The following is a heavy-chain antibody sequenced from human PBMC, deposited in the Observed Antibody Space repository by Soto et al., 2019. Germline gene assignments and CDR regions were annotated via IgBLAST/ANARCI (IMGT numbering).Heavy chain of an antibody. Sequence: SLRLSCAASGFTFSSYALHWVRQAPGKGLEYVAVISYDGKNKYYADSVKGRFTISRDNSKNTLYLQMDSLRAEDTALYYCARGGLRYFDWLSPDGDSWGQGTLVTVSS. D-gene: IGHD3-9*01. CDR2: ISYDGKNK. CDR3: ARGGLRYFDWLSPDGDS. J-gene: IGHJ4*02. V-gene: IGHV3-30*04. CDR1: GFTFSSYA.